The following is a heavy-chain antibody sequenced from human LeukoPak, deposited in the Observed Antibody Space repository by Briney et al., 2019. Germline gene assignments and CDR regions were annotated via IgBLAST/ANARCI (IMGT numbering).Heavy chain of an antibody. J-gene: IGHJ4*02. Sequence: GGSLRLSCAASGFTFSSYGMHWVRQAPGKGLEWVAVISYDGSNKYYADSVKGRFTISRDNSKNTLYLQMNSLRAEDTAVYYCARDRQDYYDSSGYYNAFDYWGRGTLVTVSS. V-gene: IGHV3-30*03. CDR2: ISYDGSNK. CDR1: GFTFSSYG. CDR3: ARDRQDYYDSSGYYNAFDY. D-gene: IGHD3-22*01.